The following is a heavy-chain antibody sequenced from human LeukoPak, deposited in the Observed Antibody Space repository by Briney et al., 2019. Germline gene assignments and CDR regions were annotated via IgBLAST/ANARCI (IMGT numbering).Heavy chain of an antibody. J-gene: IGHJ4*02. Sequence: ASVKVSCKASGYTFTSYYMHWVRQAPGQGLEWMGIINPSGGSTSYAQKFQGRVTMTRNTSISTAYMELSSLRSEDTAVYYCARGGSSWYGDFDYWGQGTLVTVSS. CDR3: ARGGSSWYGDFDY. V-gene: IGHV1-46*01. CDR1: GYTFTSYY. D-gene: IGHD6-13*01. CDR2: INPSGGST.